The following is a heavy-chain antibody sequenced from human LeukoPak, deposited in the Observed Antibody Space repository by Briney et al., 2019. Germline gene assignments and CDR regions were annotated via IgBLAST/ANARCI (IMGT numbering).Heavy chain of an antibody. J-gene: IGHJ3*01. V-gene: IGHV4-39*01. CDR2: IYYSGST. D-gene: IGHD2-21*02. Sequence: SETLSLTCTVSGGSISSSSYYWGWIRQPPGKGLEWIGSIYYSGSTYYNPSLKSRVTISVDTSKNQFSLKLSSVTAADTAVYFCAGHFCGRDCSGPGAFDYWGQGTMVAVPS. CDR1: GGSISSSSYY. CDR3: AGHFCGRDCSGPGAFDY.